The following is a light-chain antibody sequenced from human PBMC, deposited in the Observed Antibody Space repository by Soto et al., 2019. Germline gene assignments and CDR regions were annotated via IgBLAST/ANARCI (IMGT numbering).Light chain of an antibody. Sequence: DIQMTQSPSSLSASIGDRVTITCRASQRITNRLNWYQHRPGKAPRLLIYAASSLESGVPSRFSGSASGTDFTLTISSLQPEDFATYYCLQGYTTPLTFGQGTKVDIK. CDR1: QRITNR. V-gene: IGKV1-39*01. J-gene: IGKJ1*01. CDR2: AAS. CDR3: LQGYTTPLT.